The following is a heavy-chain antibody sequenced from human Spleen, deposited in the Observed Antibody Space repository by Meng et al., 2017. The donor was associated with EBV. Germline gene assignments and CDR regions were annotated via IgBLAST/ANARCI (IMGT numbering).Heavy chain of an antibody. V-gene: IGHV3-30*18. CDR2: IPSDASRNK. CDR3: AKDLSGRFDP. J-gene: IGHJ5*02. CDR1: GFIFSGYV. D-gene: IGHD1-14*01. Sequence: GGVFQLGSSVGLSRAVSGFIFSGYVFHWFRQSPGKGPEWVAIIPSDASRNKYYADSVKGRFTISRDNSKNTLYLQMNSLKVEDTAVYYCAKDLSGRFDPWGQGTLVTVSS.